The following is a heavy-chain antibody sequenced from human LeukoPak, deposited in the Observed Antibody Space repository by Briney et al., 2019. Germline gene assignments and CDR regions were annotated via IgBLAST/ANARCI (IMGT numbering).Heavy chain of an antibody. CDR2: IYYSGST. V-gene: IGHV4-39*01. Sequence: SETLSLTCTVSGGSISSSSYYWGWVRQPPGKGLEWIGNIYYSGSTYYNPSLKSRVTISVDTSKNQFPLKLSSVTAADTAVYYCARLKDIGVLPGTPYFDYWGQGTLVTVSS. J-gene: IGHJ4*02. D-gene: IGHD2-2*01. CDR3: ARLKDIGVLPGTPYFDY. CDR1: GGSISSSSYY.